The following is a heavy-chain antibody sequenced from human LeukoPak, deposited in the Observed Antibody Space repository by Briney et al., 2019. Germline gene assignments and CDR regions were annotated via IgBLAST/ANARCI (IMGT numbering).Heavy chain of an antibody. CDR2: ISYDGSNR. V-gene: IGHV3-30*18. CDR1: GFTFSSYG. CDR3: AKDRHDYGDY. J-gene: IGHJ4*02. D-gene: IGHD6-6*01. Sequence: GRSLRLSCAASGFTFSSYGMHWVREAPGKGLEWVAVISYDGSNRYYADSVKGRLTISRDNSKNTLYLQMNSLRAQDTAVYYCAKDRHDYGDYWGQGTLVTVSS.